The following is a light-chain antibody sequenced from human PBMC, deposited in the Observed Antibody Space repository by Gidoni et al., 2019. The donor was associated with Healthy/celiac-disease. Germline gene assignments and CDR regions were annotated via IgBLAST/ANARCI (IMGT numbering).Light chain of an antibody. V-gene: IGLV2-14*01. J-gene: IGLJ2*01. Sequence: QSALTQPASVSGSPGQSITISCTGTSSDVGGYNYVSWYQQHPGKAPKLMIYEVSHRPSGVSNRFSGSKSGNTAPLTISGLQAEDEADYYCSSYTSSSTLVVFGGGTKLTVL. CDR2: EVS. CDR3: SSYTSSSTLVV. CDR1: SSDVGGYNY.